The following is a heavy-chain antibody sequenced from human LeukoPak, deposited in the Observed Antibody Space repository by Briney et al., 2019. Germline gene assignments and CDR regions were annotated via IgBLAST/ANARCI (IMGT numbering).Heavy chain of an antibody. CDR3: ARQKRDAIDI. Sequence: SETLSLTCTVSGGSISSYYWSWIRQPPGKGLEWIGYIYTNGSTNYNPSLKSRVTISVDTSKNQFSLKLSSVTAADTAVYYCARQKRDAIDIWGQGTMVTVSS. CDR1: GGSISSYY. V-gene: IGHV4-4*09. CDR2: IYTNGST. J-gene: IGHJ3*02.